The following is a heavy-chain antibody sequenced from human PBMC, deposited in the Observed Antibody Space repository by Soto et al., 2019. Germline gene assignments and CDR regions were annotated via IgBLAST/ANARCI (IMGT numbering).Heavy chain of an antibody. Sequence: EVQLVESGGGLVKPGGSLRLSCAASGFTFSSYSMNWVRQAPGKGLEWVSSISSSSSYIYYADSVKGRLTISRDNAKNSLYLQMNSLRAEDTAVYYCARDASFRMVAASHYYYYMDVWGKGTTVTVSS. V-gene: IGHV3-21*01. CDR2: ISSSSSYI. CDR1: GFTFSSYS. D-gene: IGHD2-15*01. J-gene: IGHJ6*03. CDR3: ARDASFRMVAASHYYYYMDV.